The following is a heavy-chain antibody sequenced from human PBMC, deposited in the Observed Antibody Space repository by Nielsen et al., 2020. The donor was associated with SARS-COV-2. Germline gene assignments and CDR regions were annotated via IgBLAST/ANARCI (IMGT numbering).Heavy chain of an antibody. CDR2: INPSGGST. D-gene: IGHD1-20*01. Sequence: ASVKVSCKASGYTFTSYYMHWVRQAPGQGLEWMGIINPSGGSTSYAQKFQGRVTMTRDTSTSTVYMELSSLRSEDTAVYYCARGRITGTGPYYYYYGMDVWGQGTTVTVSS. CDR1: GYTFTSYY. J-gene: IGHJ6*02. CDR3: ARGRITGTGPYYYYYGMDV. V-gene: IGHV1-46*01.